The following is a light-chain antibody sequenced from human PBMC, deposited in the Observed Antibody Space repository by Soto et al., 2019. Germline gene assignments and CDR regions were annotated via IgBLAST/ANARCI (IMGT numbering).Light chain of an antibody. V-gene: IGLV2-8*01. Sequence: QSVLTQPPCASGSPGESLIISCTGTKNDIGVYDFVSWYQHHPGKAPRLIIYEVVQRPSGVPDRFSGSKSGNTASLTVSGLQAADEADYFCRSYAGSNTYVFGSGTKVTVL. J-gene: IGLJ1*01. CDR1: KNDIGVYDF. CDR2: EVV. CDR3: RSYAGSNTYV.